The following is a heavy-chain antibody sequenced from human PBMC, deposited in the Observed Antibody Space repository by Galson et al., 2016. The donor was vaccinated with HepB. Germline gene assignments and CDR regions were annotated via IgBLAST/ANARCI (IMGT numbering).Heavy chain of an antibody. CDR2: IPSEGSXX. J-gene: IGHJ4*02. CDR1: GFTFNNYA. CDR3: AKDAILGCGRDCYTDF. V-gene: IGHV3-30*18. D-gene: IGHD2-21*02. Sequence: SLRLXXXASGFTFNNYAIHWVRQAPGXXXEWXAVIPSEGSXXXXVDPGXXRFTISRDNSTNTLYPQMRGLRAEDTAVYFWAKDAILGCGRDCYTDFWGQGTLVTVSS.